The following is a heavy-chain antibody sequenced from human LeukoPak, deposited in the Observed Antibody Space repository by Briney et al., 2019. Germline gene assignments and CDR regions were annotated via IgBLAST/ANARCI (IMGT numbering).Heavy chain of an antibody. CDR3: ARDSYGSSGYYYVSDY. J-gene: IGHJ4*02. CDR1: GGSISSGDYY. CDR2: IYYSGST. Sequence: SETLSLTRTVSGGSISSGDYYWSWIRQPPGKGLEWIGYIYYSGSTYYNPSLKSRVTITVHTSKNQFSLKLSSVTAADTAVYYCARDSYGSSGYYYVSDYWGQGTLVTVSS. V-gene: IGHV4-30-4*01. D-gene: IGHD3-22*01.